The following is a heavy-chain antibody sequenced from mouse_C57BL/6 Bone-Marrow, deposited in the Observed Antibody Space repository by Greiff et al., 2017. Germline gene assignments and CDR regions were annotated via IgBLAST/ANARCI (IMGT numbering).Heavy chain of an antibody. Sequence: QVQLQQPGAELVKPGASVKLSCKASGYTFTSYWMHWVKQRPGQGLEWIGMIHPNSGSTNYNEKFKSKATLTVDKSSSTAYMQLSSLTSEDSAVYYCASRGGYGSSYGYAMDYWGQGTSVTVSS. J-gene: IGHJ4*01. CDR2: IHPNSGST. D-gene: IGHD1-1*01. CDR1: GYTFTSYW. V-gene: IGHV1-64*01. CDR3: ASRGGYGSSYGYAMDY.